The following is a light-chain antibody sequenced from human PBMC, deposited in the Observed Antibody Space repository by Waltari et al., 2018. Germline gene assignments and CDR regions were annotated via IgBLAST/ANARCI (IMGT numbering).Light chain of an antibody. Sequence: QSALTQPASVSGSPGQSITFSCTGTSSDIGGYSYVSWYQQYAGNAPKLIIYDGSNRAAGVSSRFSGSKSGNTASLTISGLQAEDEATYYCSSSTNGSGWLFGGGTKLTVL. J-gene: IGLJ3*02. CDR1: SSDIGGYSY. CDR2: DGS. V-gene: IGLV2-14*03. CDR3: SSSTNGSGWL.